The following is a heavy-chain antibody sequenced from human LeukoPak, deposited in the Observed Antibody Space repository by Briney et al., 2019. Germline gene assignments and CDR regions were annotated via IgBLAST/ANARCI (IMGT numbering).Heavy chain of an antibody. Sequence: SETLSLTCTVPGGSINNYYWSWIRQPPGKGLEWTGYIYYSGRTNYNPSLKSRLTISVDTSKNQFSLELTSATAADTAVYYCARTRDWGSFDYWGQGTLVTVAS. CDR2: IYYSGRT. V-gene: IGHV4-59*01. CDR3: ARTRDWGSFDY. J-gene: IGHJ4*02. D-gene: IGHD7-27*01. CDR1: GGSINNYY.